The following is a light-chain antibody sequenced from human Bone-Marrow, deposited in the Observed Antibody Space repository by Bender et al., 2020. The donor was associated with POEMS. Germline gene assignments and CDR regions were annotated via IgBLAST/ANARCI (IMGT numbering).Light chain of an antibody. Sequence: QSALTQPASVSGSPGQSITISCTGTSSDIGGYNYVSWYQHHPGKAPKLIIYEVSNRPSGVSYRFSGSKSGNTASLTISGLQAEDEADYYCCSYAGSSIFVVFGGGTKLTVL. CDR2: EVS. CDR3: CSYAGSSIFVV. V-gene: IGLV2-23*02. CDR1: SSDIGGYNY. J-gene: IGLJ2*01.